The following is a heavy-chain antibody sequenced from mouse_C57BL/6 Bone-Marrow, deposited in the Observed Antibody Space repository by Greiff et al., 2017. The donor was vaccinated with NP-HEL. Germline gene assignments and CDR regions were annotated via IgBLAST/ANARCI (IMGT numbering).Heavy chain of an antibody. CDR3: AREREGLRPGYWYFDV. D-gene: IGHD1-2*01. CDR1: GYTFTSYD. J-gene: IGHJ1*03. Sequence: QVQLQQSGPELVKPGASVKLSCKASGYTFTSYDINWVKQRPGQGLEWIGWIYPRDGSTKYNEKFKGKATLTVDPSSSTAYMELHSLTSEDSAVYFCAREREGLRPGYWYFDVWGTGTTVTVSS. V-gene: IGHV1-85*01. CDR2: IYPRDGST.